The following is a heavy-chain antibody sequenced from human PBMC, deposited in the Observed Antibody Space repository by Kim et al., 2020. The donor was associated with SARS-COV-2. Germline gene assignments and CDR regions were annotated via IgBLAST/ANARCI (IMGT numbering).Heavy chain of an antibody. Sequence: YYAESVKGRFTISRAISKNTLYLQRNGLRAEDTAVYYCARRLSSSWASDYWGQGTLVTVSS. J-gene: IGHJ4*02. CDR3: ARRLSSSWASDY. V-gene: IGHV3-53*01. D-gene: IGHD6-13*01.